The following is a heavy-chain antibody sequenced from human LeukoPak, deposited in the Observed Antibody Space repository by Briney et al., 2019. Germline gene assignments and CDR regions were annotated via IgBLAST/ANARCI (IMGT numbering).Heavy chain of an antibody. CDR1: GFTFSNAW. D-gene: IGHD4-23*01. J-gene: IGHJ3*02. Sequence: GGSLRLSCAASGFTFSNAWMSWVRQAPGKGLEWVGRIKSKTDGGTTDYAAPVKGRFTISRDDSKNTLYLQMNSLKTEDTAVYYCTTLQDYGGNSGSDAFDIWGQGTVVTVSS. CDR3: TTLQDYGGNSGSDAFDI. V-gene: IGHV3-15*01. CDR2: IKSKTDGGTT.